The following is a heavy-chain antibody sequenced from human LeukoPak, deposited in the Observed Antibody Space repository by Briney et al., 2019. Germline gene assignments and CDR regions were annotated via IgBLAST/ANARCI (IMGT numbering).Heavy chain of an antibody. V-gene: IGHV4-34*01. Sequence: SETLSLTCAVYGGSLSGYHWSWLPQPPGKGLEWIGEINHSGSTNYNPPLKSRVTISVDTSKNQFSLKLSSVTAADAAVYYCARGSSTVVTVYYFDYWGQGTLVTVSS. CDR2: INHSGST. CDR3: ARGSSTVVTVYYFDY. CDR1: GGSLSGYH. J-gene: IGHJ4*02. D-gene: IGHD4-23*01.